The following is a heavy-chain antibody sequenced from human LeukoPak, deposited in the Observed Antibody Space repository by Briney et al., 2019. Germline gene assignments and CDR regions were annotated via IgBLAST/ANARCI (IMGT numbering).Heavy chain of an antibody. CDR1: GFTFDDYG. D-gene: IGHD6-6*01. V-gene: IGHV3-20*04. CDR3: ARGLSGSSSPLYPFDS. Sequence: GGSLRLSCAASGFTFDDYGMSWVRQAPGKGLEWVSGINWNGDNTGYADSVKGRFTISRDNAKNSLYLKMNSLRAEDTAVYYCARGLSGSSSPLYPFDSWGQGALVTVSS. CDR2: INWNGDNT. J-gene: IGHJ4*02.